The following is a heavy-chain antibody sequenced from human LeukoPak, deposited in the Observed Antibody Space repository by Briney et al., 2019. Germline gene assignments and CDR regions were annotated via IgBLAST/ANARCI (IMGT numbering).Heavy chain of an antibody. D-gene: IGHD1-14*01. CDR1: GGTFISYA. CDR2: IIPIFGTA. Sequence: SVKVSCKASGGTFISYAISWVRQAPGQGLEWMGGIIPIFGTANYAQKFQGRVTITADESTSTAYMELSSLRSEDTAVYYCATTDTPILTHFDYWGQGTLVTVSS. V-gene: IGHV1-69*01. CDR3: ATTDTPILTHFDY. J-gene: IGHJ4*02.